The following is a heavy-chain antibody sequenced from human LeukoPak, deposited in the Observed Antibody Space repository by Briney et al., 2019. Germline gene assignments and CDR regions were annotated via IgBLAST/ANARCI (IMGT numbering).Heavy chain of an antibody. V-gene: IGHV1-2*06. Sequence: ASVKVSCKASGYTFTGYYMHWVRQAPGQGLEWMGRINPNSGGTNYAQKFQGRVTMTRDTPISTAYMELSRLRSDDTAVYYCARGYCSGGSCYEFDPWGQGTLVTVSS. D-gene: IGHD2-15*01. CDR2: INPNSGGT. CDR3: ARGYCSGGSCYEFDP. J-gene: IGHJ5*02. CDR1: GYTFTGYY.